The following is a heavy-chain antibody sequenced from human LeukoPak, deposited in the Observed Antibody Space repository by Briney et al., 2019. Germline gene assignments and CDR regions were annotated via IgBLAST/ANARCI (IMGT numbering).Heavy chain of an antibody. CDR1: GFTINSYD. J-gene: IGHJ4*02. V-gene: IGHV3-23*01. CDR2: ISDNGGGT. Sequence: PGGSLRLSCAAFGFTINSYDMSWVRQAPGKGLEWVSVISDNGGGTYYADSVKGRFTISRDNSKNTLYLQMNSLRAEDTAVYYCARDYYDNSGYRYWGQGTLVTVSS. CDR3: ARDYYDNSGYRY. D-gene: IGHD3-22*01.